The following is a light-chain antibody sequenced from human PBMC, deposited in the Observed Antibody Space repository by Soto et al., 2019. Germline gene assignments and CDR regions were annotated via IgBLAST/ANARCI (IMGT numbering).Light chain of an antibody. V-gene: IGKV3-15*01. CDR3: QHYDQWPPRT. CDR2: HAA. Sequence: EIVLTQSPGILSVSPGERVTLSCRPSQSVSTNLAWYQQKPGQAPRLLIYHAATRATGIPGRFSGSGYGTEFPPTISSLQSEDSPIYYCQHYDQWPPRTFGQGTKLEI. J-gene: IGKJ2*01. CDR1: QSVSTN.